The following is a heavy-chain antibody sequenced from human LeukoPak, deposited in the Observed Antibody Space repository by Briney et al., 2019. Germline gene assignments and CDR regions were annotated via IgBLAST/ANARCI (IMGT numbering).Heavy chain of an antibody. J-gene: IGHJ6*02. CDR1: GFTVSSNY. CDR3: ARNLDPGSYYYVMDV. V-gene: IGHV3-66*01. D-gene: IGHD1-14*01. Sequence: TGGSLRLSCAASGFTVSSNYMNWVRQAPGTGLEWVSVINSGGSTNYADSVKGRFTISRDNSKNTLYLQMNSLRAEDTAVYYCARNLDPGSYYYVMDVWGQGTTVTVSS. CDR2: INSGGST.